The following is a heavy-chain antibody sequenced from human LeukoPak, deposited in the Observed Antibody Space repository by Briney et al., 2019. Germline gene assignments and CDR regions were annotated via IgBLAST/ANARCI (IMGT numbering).Heavy chain of an antibody. CDR3: ARDPSYYYDSSGYYYRGDY. CDR2: INPNSGGT. V-gene: IGHV1-2*02. CDR1: GYTFTNFY. J-gene: IGHJ4*02. D-gene: IGHD3-22*01. Sequence: ASVKVSCKTSGYTFTNFYIHWVRQAPRHGLEWMGWINPNSGGTNYAQKFQGRVTMTRDTSISTAYMELSRLRSDDTAVYYCARDPSYYYDSSGYYYRGDYWGQGTLVTVSS.